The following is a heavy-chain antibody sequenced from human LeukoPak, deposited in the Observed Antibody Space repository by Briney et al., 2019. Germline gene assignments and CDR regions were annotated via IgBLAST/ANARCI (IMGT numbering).Heavy chain of an antibody. CDR1: GFTFITYS. V-gene: IGHV3-21*01. J-gene: IGHJ4*02. CDR2: IGSSSSYI. CDR3: ARDSYGDYAVDY. Sequence: GGSLRLSCAASGFTFITYSMNWVRQAPGKGLEWVSSIGSSSSYIYYTDSVKGRFTISRDNAKNSLYLQMSSLRAEDTAVYYCARDSYGDYAVDYWGQGTLVTVSS. D-gene: IGHD4-17*01.